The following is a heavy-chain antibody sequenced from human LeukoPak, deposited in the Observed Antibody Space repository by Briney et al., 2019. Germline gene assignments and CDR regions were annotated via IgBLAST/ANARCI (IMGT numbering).Heavy chain of an antibody. Sequence: ASVKVSCKAFGYTFTSNYMHWVRQAPGQGPEWMGVISPSGGSTTYAQKFQGRVTLTRDMSTSTDYLELSSLRSDDTAVYYCARVLRRGFGELGWFDPWGRGTLVTVSS. CDR3: ARVLRRGFGELGWFDP. CDR1: GYTFTSNY. J-gene: IGHJ5*02. V-gene: IGHV1-46*01. D-gene: IGHD3-10*01. CDR2: ISPSGGST.